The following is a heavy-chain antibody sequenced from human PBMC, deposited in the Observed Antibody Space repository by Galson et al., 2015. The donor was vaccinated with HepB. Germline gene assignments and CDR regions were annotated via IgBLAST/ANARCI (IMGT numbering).Heavy chain of an antibody. CDR2: ISGSGGST. CDR1: GFTFSSYA. CDR3: AHEIVGATEEDY. V-gene: IGHV3-23*01. J-gene: IGHJ4*02. Sequence: SLRLSCAASGFTFSSYAMSWVRQAPGKGLEWVSAISGSGGSTYYADSVKGRFTISRDNSKNTLYLQMNSLRAEDTAVYYCAHEIVGATEEDYWGQGTLVTVSS. D-gene: IGHD1-26*01.